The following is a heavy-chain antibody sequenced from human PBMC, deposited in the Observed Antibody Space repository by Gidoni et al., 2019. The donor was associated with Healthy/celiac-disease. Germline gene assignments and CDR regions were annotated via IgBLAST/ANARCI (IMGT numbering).Heavy chain of an antibody. CDR1: GFSFSIYA. D-gene: IGHD3-10*01. CDR2: ISYDGSNK. J-gene: IGHJ4*02. V-gene: IGHV3-30*04. Sequence: QVQLVESGGGVVQPGRSLRLSCAASGFSFSIYAMHWVRQAPGKGLGWVAVISYDGSNKYYADSVKGRFTISRDNSKNTLYLQMNSLRAEDTAVYYCAREVHLWFTFDYWGQGTLVTVSS. CDR3: AREVHLWFTFDY.